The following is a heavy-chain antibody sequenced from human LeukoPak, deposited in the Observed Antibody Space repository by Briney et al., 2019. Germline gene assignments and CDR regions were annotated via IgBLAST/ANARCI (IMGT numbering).Heavy chain of an antibody. V-gene: IGHV1-18*01. CDR1: GYTFTSYG. CDR2: ISAYNGNT. J-gene: IGHJ3*02. D-gene: IGHD3-22*01. Sequence: ASVKVSCKASGYTFTSYGISWVRQAPGQGLEWMGWISAYNGNTNYAQKLQGRVTMTTDTSTSTAYMELRSLRSDDTAVYYCARGGGDYYDSRRGAFDIWGQGTMVTVSS. CDR3: ARGGGDYYDSRRGAFDI.